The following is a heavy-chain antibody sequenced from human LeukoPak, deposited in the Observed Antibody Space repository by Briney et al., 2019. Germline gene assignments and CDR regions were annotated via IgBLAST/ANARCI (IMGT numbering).Heavy chain of an antibody. CDR3: ARDTEGSVDYYYMDV. V-gene: IGHV3-53*01. Sequence: TGGSLRLSCVASGFTVSSNYMSWVRQAPGKGLEWVSVIYSGGSTYYADSVKGRFTISRDNSKNTLYLQMNSLRAEDTAVYYCARDTEGSVDYYYMDVWGKGTTVTVSS. CDR1: GFTVSSNY. CDR2: IYSGGST. J-gene: IGHJ6*03.